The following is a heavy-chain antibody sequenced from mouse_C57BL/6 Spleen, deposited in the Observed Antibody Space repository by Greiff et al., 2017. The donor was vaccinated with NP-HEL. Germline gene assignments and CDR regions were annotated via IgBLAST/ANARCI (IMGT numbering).Heavy chain of an antibody. CDR1: GFTFSSYG. Sequence: DVHLVESGGDLVKPGGSLKLSCAASGFTFSSYGMSWVRQTPDKRLEWVATISSGGSYTYYPDSVKGRFTISRDNAKNTLYLQMSSLKSEDTAMYYCARHATVVALDYWGQGTTLTVSS. V-gene: IGHV5-6*01. CDR3: ARHATVVALDY. J-gene: IGHJ2*01. CDR2: ISSGGSYT. D-gene: IGHD1-1*01.